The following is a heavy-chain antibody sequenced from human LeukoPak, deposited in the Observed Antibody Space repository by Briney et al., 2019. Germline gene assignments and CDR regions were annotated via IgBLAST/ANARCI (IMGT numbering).Heavy chain of an antibody. Sequence: ASVKVSCKASGYTFTSYAMHWVRQAPGQRLEWMGWINAGNGNTKYSQEFQGRVTITRDTSASTAYMELSSLRSEDMAVYYCARGRDLAVTGTNFDYWGQGTLVTVSS. CDR2: INAGNGNT. V-gene: IGHV1-3*03. CDR1: GYTFTSYA. D-gene: IGHD6-19*01. J-gene: IGHJ4*02. CDR3: ARGRDLAVTGTNFDY.